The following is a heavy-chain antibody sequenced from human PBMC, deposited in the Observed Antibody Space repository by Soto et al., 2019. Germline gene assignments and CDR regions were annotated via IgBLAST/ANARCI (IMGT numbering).Heavy chain of an antibody. Sequence: EVQLVESGGGLVQPGGSLRLSCAASGFTFSSYAMHWVRQAPGKGLEYVSAISSNGGNTYYANSVKGRFTISRDNSKNTLYLQMGSLRAEDMAVYYCARDTKSGSYSLDYWGQGTLVTVSS. CDR3: ARDTKSGSYSLDY. D-gene: IGHD1-26*01. V-gene: IGHV3-64*01. CDR2: ISSNGGNT. CDR1: GFTFSSYA. J-gene: IGHJ4*02.